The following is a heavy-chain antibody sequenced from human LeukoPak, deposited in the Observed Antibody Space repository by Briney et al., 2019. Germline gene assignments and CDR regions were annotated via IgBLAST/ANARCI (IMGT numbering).Heavy chain of an antibody. D-gene: IGHD3-22*01. CDR2: ISGSGGST. CDR3: AKDHLLKAYYYDSSGYYDY. CDR1: GFTFSSYA. V-gene: IGHV3-23*01. J-gene: IGHJ4*02. Sequence: PGGSLRLSCAASGFTFSSYAMSWVRQAPGKGLEWVSAISGSGGSTYYADSVKGRFTISRDNSKNTLYLQMNSLRAEDTAVYYCAKDHLLKAYYYDSSGYYDYWGQGTLVTVSS.